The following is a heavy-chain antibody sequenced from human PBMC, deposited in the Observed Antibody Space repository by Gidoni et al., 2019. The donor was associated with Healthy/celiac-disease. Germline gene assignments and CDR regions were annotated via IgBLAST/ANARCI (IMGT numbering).Heavy chain of an antibody. D-gene: IGHD6-13*01. CDR3: ARDRIAAAGTQPSYYYYGMDV. CDR1: GFTVSSNY. V-gene: IGHV3-53*01. Sequence: EVQLVESGGGLIQPGGSLRLSCAASGFTVSSNYMSWVRQAPGKGLEWVSVIYSGGSTYYADSVKGRFTISRDNSKNTLYLQMNSLRAEDTAVYYCARDRIAAAGTQPSYYYYGMDVWGQGTTVTVS. CDR2: IYSGGST. J-gene: IGHJ6*02.